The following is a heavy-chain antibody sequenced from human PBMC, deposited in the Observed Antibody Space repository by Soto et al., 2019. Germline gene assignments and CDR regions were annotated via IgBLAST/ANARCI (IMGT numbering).Heavy chain of an antibody. J-gene: IGHJ4*02. Sequence: PSETLALTCTVSGGSISGYCWGWIRQPPGRGLEYSGYIYYSGSANYNPSLKSRVTTSVDTSTNTVSLEMTSLRAEDTAVYYCAKGGRQWLVTCDLNYWGQGALVTVSS. CDR1: GGSISGYC. CDR2: IYYSGSA. V-gene: IGHV4-59*01. D-gene: IGHD6-19*01. CDR3: AKGGRQWLVTCDLNY.